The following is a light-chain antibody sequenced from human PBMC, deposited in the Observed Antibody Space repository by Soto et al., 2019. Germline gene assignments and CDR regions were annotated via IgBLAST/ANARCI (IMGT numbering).Light chain of an antibody. CDR2: AAS. V-gene: IGKV1-12*01. CDR1: QGITSW. J-gene: IGKJ4*01. CDR3: QQAATIPLI. Sequence: DIQMTQSPSSVSAFVGDSVTITCRASQGITSWLAWYQQKPGQAPELLIYAASSLQSGVPSRFSGSGSGTDVDLTVSSLQPEDSATYYWQQAATIPLIFGGGTKVEI.